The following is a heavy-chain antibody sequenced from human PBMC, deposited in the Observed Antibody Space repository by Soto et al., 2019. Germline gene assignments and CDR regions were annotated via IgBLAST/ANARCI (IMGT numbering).Heavy chain of an antibody. Sequence: PGGSLRLSCASSVFTFSSYAMSCVRHSPGKWLEWVSTISDSGNSTYSADSVKGRFTISRDNSKNTLYLQMNSLRAEDTAVYYCARDRYGDPMWGQDDFEYWGQGTLVSVSS. V-gene: IGHV3-23*01. CDR1: VFTFSSYA. CDR3: ARDRYGDPMWGQDDFEY. J-gene: IGHJ4*02. CDR2: ISDSGNST. D-gene: IGHD4-17*01.